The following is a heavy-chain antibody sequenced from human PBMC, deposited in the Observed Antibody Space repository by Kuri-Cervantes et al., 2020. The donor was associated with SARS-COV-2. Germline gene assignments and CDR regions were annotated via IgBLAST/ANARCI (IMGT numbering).Heavy chain of an antibody. V-gene: IGHV1-2*02. Sequence: ASVTVSCKASGYTFTGYYMHWVRQAPGQGLEWMGWINPNSGGTNYAQKFQERVTITRDMSTSTAYMELSSLRSEDTAVYYCAATDDFWSGYSSSGYYYGMDVWGQGTTVTVSS. CDR2: INPNSGGT. CDR1: GYTFTGYY. CDR3: AATDDFWSGYSSSGYYYGMDV. D-gene: IGHD3-3*01. J-gene: IGHJ6*02.